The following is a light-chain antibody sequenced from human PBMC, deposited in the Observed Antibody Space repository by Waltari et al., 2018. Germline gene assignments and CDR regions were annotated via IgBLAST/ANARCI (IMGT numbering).Light chain of an antibody. J-gene: IGKJ1*01. Sequence: RARQSPRGNYFLWCRQKPRRAPTLLIYGASTSATGIPDRLSGGGSATDFTPTINRHEHDDFAVVYCRQFDDSQWSFGQGTKVELK. CDR1: QSPRGNY. CDR2: GAS. V-gene: IGKV3-20*01. CDR3: RQFDDSQWS.